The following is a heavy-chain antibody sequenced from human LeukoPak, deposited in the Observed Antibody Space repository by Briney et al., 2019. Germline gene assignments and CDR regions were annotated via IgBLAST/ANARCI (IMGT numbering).Heavy chain of an antibody. V-gene: IGHV3-11*06. CDR2: IRSSSSYT. CDR1: GFTFSDYY. D-gene: IGHD4-17*01. CDR3: ASSTVSTGYFDY. Sequence: KPGGSLRLSCAASGFTFSDYYMSWIRQAPGKGLGWVSYIRSSSSYTNYADSVKGRFTISRDNAKNSLYLQMNSLRAEDTAVYYCASSTVSTGYFDYWGQGTLVTVSS. J-gene: IGHJ4*02.